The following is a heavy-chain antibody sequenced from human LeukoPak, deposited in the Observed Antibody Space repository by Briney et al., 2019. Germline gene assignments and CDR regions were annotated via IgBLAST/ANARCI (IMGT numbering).Heavy chain of an antibody. CDR1: GYTFTGYY. V-gene: IGHV1-2*02. D-gene: IGHD2-2*01. CDR3: ARLGPPSEVGDIVVVPAAIDNDY. Sequence: ASVKVSCKASGYTFTGYYMHWVRQAPGQGLEWMGWINPNSGGTNYAQKFQGRVTMTRDTSISTAYMELSRMRSDDTAVYYCARLGPPSEVGDIVVVPAAIDNDYWGQGTLVTVSS. J-gene: IGHJ4*02. CDR2: INPNSGGT.